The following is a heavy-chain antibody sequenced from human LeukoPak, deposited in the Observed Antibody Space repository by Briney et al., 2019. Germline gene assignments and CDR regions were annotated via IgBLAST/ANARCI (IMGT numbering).Heavy chain of an antibody. V-gene: IGHV4-38-2*02. CDR2: IYHSGST. Sequence: PSETLSLTCTASGYSISSGYYWGWIRQPPGKGLEWIGSIYHSGSTYYNPSLKSRVTISVDTSKNQFSLKLSSVTAADTAVYYCARVWFGELLSYFDYWGQGTLVTVSS. CDR1: GYSISSGYY. CDR3: ARVWFGELLSYFDY. J-gene: IGHJ4*02. D-gene: IGHD3-10*01.